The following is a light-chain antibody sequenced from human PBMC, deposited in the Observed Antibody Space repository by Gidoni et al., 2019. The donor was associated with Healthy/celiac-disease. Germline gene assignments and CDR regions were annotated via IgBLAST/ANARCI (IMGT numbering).Light chain of an antibody. Sequence: QSVLTQPPSVSAPPGQKVTISCSGSSPNIGNNYVSWYQQLPGTAPKLLIYDNNKRPSGIPDRFSGSKSGTSATLGITGLQTGDEADYYCGTWDSSLSAPLFGGGTKLTVL. CDR2: DNN. J-gene: IGLJ2*01. CDR3: GTWDSSLSAPL. V-gene: IGLV1-51*01. CDR1: SPNIGNNY.